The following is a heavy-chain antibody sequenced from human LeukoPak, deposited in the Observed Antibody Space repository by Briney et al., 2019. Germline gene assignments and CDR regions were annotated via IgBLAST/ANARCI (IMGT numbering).Heavy chain of an antibody. CDR3: AKESSDWSWD. V-gene: IGHV3-23*01. CDR2: ISRSGGST. CDR1: GFTFDSYA. J-gene: IGHJ4*02. Sequence: PGGSLRLSCAASGFTFDSYAMSWVRQAPGEGLEWVSGISRSGGSTYYADSVKGRFTISRDNSKNTLYLQMNSLRAEDTAVYFCAKESSDWSWDWGQGTLVTVSS. D-gene: IGHD6-13*01.